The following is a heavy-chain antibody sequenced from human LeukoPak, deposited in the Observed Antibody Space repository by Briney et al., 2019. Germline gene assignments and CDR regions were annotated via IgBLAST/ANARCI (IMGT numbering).Heavy chain of an antibody. CDR1: GGSISSGGYY. CDR2: INHSGST. CDR3: ARGEPTLPAADYYFDY. D-gene: IGHD2-2*01. J-gene: IGHJ4*02. Sequence: RPSETLSLTCAVSGGSISSGGYYWSWIRQPPGKGLEWIGEINHSGSTNYNPSLKSRVTISVDTSKNQFSLKLSSVTAADTAVYYCARGEPTLPAADYYFDYWGQGTLVTVSS. V-gene: IGHV4-34*01.